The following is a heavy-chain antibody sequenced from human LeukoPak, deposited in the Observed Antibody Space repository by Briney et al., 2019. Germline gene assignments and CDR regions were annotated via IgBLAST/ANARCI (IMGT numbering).Heavy chain of an antibody. CDR3: ARESRGYYYSSGHKYYYGMDV. CDR2: INPSGGST. V-gene: IGHV1-46*01. Sequence: ASVKASCKASGYTFTSYYMHWVRQAPGQGLEWMGIINPSGGSTSYAQKFQGRVTMTRDTSTSTVYMELSSLRSEDTAVYYCARESRGYYYSSGHKYYYGMDVWGQGTTVTVSS. CDR1: GYTFTSYY. J-gene: IGHJ6*02. D-gene: IGHD6-19*01.